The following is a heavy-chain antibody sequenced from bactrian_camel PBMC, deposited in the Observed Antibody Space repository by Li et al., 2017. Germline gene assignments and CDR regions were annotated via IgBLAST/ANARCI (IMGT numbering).Heavy chain of an antibody. CDR1: GYNFTRGC. Sequence: HVQLVESGGGSVQAGESLTLACAASGYNFTRGCMSWFRQAPGKEREGVASFADITTYYADSVKGRFTVSRDNAKNTLSLQLNSLKTEDTAIYYCANGGIDYGLTNGFGYWGQGTQVTVS. V-gene: IGHV3S1*01. D-gene: IGHD5*01. J-gene: IGHJ6*01. CDR2: FADITT. CDR3: ANGGIDYGLTNGFGY.